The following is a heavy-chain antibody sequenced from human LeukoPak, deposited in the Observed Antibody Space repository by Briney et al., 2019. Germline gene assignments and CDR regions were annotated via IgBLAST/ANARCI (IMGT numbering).Heavy chain of an antibody. D-gene: IGHD1-26*01. CDR3: ARLVGAHTGSYYYYMDV. J-gene: IGHJ6*03. CDR2: IYYTGTT. CDR1: SGSISSYY. V-gene: IGHV4-59*01. Sequence: SETLSLTCIVSSGSISSYYWSWIRQPPGQGLGWIGYIYYTGTTNYNPSLKGRVTISLDTFNNQFSLKLNSVTAADTAVYYCARLVGAHTGSYYYYMDVWGKGTTVTVSS.